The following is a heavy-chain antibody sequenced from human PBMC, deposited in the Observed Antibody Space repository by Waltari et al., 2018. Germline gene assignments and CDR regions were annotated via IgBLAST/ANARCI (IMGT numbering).Heavy chain of an antibody. CDR1: GGSFRGYY. J-gene: IGHJ3*02. Sequence: QVQLQRWGAGLLKPSETLSLTCAVSGGSFRGYYWSWIRQPPGKGLEWIGEINHSGSTNYNPSLKSRVTISVDTSKNQFSLRLSSVTAADTAVYYCARITTVTTSAFDIWGQGTMVTVSS. CDR2: INHSGST. CDR3: ARITTVTTSAFDI. V-gene: IGHV4-34*01. D-gene: IGHD4-17*01.